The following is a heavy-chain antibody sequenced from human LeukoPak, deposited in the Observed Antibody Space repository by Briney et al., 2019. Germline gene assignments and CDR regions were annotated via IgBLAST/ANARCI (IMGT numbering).Heavy chain of an antibody. J-gene: IGHJ5*02. V-gene: IGHV4-39*01. D-gene: IGHD2-15*01. Sequence: PSETLSLTCTVSGGSIRSSSYYWGWIRQPPGKGLEWIGSIYYSGSTYYNPSLKSRVTISVDTSKNQFSLKLSSVTAADTAVYYCARHLLVVVVAADRWFDPWGQGTLVTVSS. CDR2: IYYSGST. CDR1: GGSIRSSSYY. CDR3: ARHLLVVVVAADRWFDP.